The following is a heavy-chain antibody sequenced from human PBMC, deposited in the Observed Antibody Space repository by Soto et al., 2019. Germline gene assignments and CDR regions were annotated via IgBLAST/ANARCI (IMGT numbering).Heavy chain of an antibody. J-gene: IGHJ3*02. CDR3: ARDTGVELGSPFDI. V-gene: IGHV3-33*01. CDR1: GFTFSSHG. CDR2: IWYDGSNK. Sequence: GGSLRLSCAASGFTFSSHGMHWVRQAPGKGLEWVAVIWYDGSNKYYADSVKGRLTISRDNSKNTLYLQMNSLRAEDTAMYYCARDTGVELGSPFDIWGQGTMVTVSS. D-gene: IGHD1-26*01.